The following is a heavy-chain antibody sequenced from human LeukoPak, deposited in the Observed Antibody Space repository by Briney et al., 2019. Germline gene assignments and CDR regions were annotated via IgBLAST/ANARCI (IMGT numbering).Heavy chain of an antibody. J-gene: IGHJ4*02. D-gene: IGHD6-19*01. CDR3: ATKQWLAPPPDS. CDR1: GFTFSKYW. V-gene: IGHV3-74*01. Sequence: GGSLRLSCAASGFTFSKYWMLWVRQAPGKGLESVSRINTDGTVTTYADSVKGRFTVSRDNADNTMFLQMNSVRDEATAVYYCATKQWLAPPPDSWGQGTPVTVSS. CDR2: INTDGTVT.